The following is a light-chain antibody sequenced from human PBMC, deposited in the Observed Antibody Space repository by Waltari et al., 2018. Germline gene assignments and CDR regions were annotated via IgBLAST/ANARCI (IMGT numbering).Light chain of an antibody. CDR1: SSDVGGDNF. CDR3: SSMISGGPLV. Sequence: QSALTQPPSASGSPGQSVTISCTGTSSDVGGDNFVSWYQQHPGKAPRLLISEVRKRPSGVPDRFSGSRSGTTASLTVSGLQAEDEADYYCSSMISGGPLVFGSGTQVTVL. J-gene: IGLJ1*01. CDR2: EVR. V-gene: IGLV2-8*01.